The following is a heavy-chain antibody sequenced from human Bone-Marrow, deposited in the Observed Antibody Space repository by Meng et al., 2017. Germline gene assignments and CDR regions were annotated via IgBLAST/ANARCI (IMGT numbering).Heavy chain of an antibody. J-gene: IGHJ3*02. CDR3: ARDSPYSSSWYWQRWGDAFDI. D-gene: IGHD6-13*01. CDR2: IYTSGST. Sequence: SETLSLTCTVSGGSISSGSYYWSWIRQPAGKGLEWIGRIYTSGSTYYNPSLKSRVTISVDTSKNQFSLKLSSVTAADTAVYYCARDSPYSSSWYWQRWGDAFDIWGQGTMVTVSS. V-gene: IGHV4-61*02. CDR1: GGSISSGSYY.